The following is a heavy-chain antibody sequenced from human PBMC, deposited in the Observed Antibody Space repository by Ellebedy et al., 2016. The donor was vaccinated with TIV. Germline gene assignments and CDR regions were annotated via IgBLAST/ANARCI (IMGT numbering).Heavy chain of an antibody. CDR3: AKGRGGGSDSSAPRYYFDY. Sequence: GESLKISCVASGFTFSGFAMSWVRQAPGKGLEWVSTISNTGSRTYYADSVEGRFILSRDNSKKPLYLQMSSLRAEDTAVYYCAKGRGGGSDSSAPRYYFDYWGLGTLVTVSS. V-gene: IGHV3-23*01. CDR1: GFTFSGFA. D-gene: IGHD3-22*01. CDR2: ISNTGSRT. J-gene: IGHJ4*02.